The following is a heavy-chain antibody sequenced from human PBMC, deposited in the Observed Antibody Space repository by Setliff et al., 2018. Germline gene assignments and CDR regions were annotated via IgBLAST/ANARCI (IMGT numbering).Heavy chain of an antibody. J-gene: IGHJ4*02. V-gene: IGHV4-61*09. CDR2: IYTSGST. D-gene: IGHD3-22*01. CDR3: ARERSYYYDSSGFYYEGRHFDY. CDR1: GGSINSGSYY. Sequence: ASETLSLTCTVSGGSINSGSYYWRWIRQSAGKGLEWIGYIYTSGSTNYNPSLKSRVTISLDTSKNQFSLKLSFVTAADTAVYYCARERSYYYDSSGFYYEGRHFDYWGQGTLVTVSS.